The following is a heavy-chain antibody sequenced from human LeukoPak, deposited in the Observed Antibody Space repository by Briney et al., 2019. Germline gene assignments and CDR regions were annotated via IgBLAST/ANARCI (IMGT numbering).Heavy chain of an antibody. CDR2: ISGSGGST. CDR3: AKDVEQQLVRVGAFDI. V-gene: IGHV3-23*01. Sequence: PGGSLRLSCAASGFTFSSYAMSWVRQAPGKGLEWVSAISGSGGSTYYADSVKGRFTISRDNSKNTLYLQTNSLRAEDTAVYYCAKDVEQQLVRVGAFDIWGQGTMVTVSS. CDR1: GFTFSSYA. J-gene: IGHJ3*02. D-gene: IGHD6-13*01.